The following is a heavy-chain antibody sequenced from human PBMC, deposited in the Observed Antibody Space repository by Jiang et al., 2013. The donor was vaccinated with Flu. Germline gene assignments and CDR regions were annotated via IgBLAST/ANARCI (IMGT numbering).Heavy chain of an antibody. D-gene: IGHD3-3*01. Sequence: VISYDGSNKYYADSVKGRFTISRDNSKNTLYLQMNSLRAEDTAVYYCARVVYDFWSGYSLYGMDVWGQGTTVTVSS. CDR2: ISYDGSNK. V-gene: IGHV3-30*01. CDR3: ARVVYDFWSGYSLYGMDV. J-gene: IGHJ6*02.